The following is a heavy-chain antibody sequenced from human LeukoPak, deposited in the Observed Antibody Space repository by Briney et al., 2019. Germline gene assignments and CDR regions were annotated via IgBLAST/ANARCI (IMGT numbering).Heavy chain of an antibody. Sequence: PSETLSLTCAVYGGSFSGYYWSWIRQPPGKGLEWIGEINHSGSTNCNPSLKSRVTISVDTSKNQFSLKLSSVTAADTAVYYCARGEYGSGRGPVAVFDIWGQGTMVTVSS. CDR3: ARGEYGSGRGPVAVFDI. J-gene: IGHJ3*02. CDR2: INHSGST. CDR1: GGSFSGYY. V-gene: IGHV4-34*01. D-gene: IGHD3-10*01.